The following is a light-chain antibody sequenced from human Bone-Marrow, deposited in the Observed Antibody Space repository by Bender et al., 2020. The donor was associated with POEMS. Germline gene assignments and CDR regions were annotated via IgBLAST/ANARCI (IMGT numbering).Light chain of an antibody. CDR3: RSYTNRSTWV. CDR1: SSYVGGYNY. Sequence: QSALTQPASVSGSPGQSITISCTGTSSYVGGYNYVSLYQQPPGKAPKRLIYEVSNRPSGVSNRFSGYKSGNTASLTISGLQAEDEADYYSRSYTNRSTWVFGGGTKLTVL. V-gene: IGLV2-14*01. J-gene: IGLJ3*02. CDR2: EVS.